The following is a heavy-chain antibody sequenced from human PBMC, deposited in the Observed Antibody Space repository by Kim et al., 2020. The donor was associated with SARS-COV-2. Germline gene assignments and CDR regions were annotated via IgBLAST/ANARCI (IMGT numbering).Heavy chain of an antibody. V-gene: IGHV3-30*04. D-gene: IGHD3-3*02. CDR3: ARASITFLFINAFDI. CDR2: ISYDGSNK. CDR1: GFTFSSYA. Sequence: GGSLRLSCAASGFTFSSYAMHWVRQAPGKGLEWVAVISYDGSNKYYADSVKGRFTITRDNSKNTLYLQMNSLRAEDTAVYYCARASITFLFINAFDIWGQGTMVTVSS. J-gene: IGHJ3*02.